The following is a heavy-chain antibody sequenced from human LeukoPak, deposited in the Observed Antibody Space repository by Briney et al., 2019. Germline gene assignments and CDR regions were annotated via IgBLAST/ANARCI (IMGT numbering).Heavy chain of an antibody. D-gene: IGHD3/OR15-3a*01. CDR2: IYNSGST. CDR1: GGSISSYY. V-gene: IGHV4-59*01. Sequence: SETLSLTCTVSGGSISSYYWSWIRQPAGKGLEWIGYIYNSGSTNYNTSLKSRVTISVDTSKNQFSLKLSSVTAADTAVYYCARWTSDGYYYYMDVWGKGTTVTVSS. CDR3: ARWTSDGYYYYMDV. J-gene: IGHJ6*03.